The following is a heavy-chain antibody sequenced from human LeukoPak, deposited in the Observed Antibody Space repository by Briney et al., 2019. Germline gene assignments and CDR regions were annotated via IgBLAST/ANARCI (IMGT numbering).Heavy chain of an antibody. Sequence: ASVKVSCKASGGTFSSYAISWVRQGPGQGLEWMGRIIPILGIANYAQKFQGRVTITADKSTSTAYMELSSLRSEDTAVYYCAREEDFDYWGQGTLVTVSS. V-gene: IGHV1-69*04. CDR3: AREEDFDY. CDR2: IIPILGIA. CDR1: GGTFSSYA. J-gene: IGHJ4*02.